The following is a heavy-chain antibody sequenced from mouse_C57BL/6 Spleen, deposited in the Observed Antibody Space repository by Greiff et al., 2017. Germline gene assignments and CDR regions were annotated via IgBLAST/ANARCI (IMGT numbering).Heavy chain of an antibody. CDR3: ARKSGDGDYYAMDY. CDR2: IWTGGGT. J-gene: IGHJ4*01. CDR1: GFSLTSYA. V-gene: IGHV2-9-1*01. Sequence: VMLVESGPGLVAPSQSLSITCTVSGFSLTSYAISWVRQPPGKGLEWLGVIWTGGGTNYNSAHKSRLSISKDNSKSQVFLKMNSLQTDDTARYYCARKSGDGDYYAMDYWGQGTSVTVSS. D-gene: IGHD3-3*01.